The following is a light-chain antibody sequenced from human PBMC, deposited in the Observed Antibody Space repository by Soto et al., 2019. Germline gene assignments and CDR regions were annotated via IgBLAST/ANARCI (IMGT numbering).Light chain of an antibody. J-gene: IGKJ5*01. CDR2: GAS. Sequence: DIVLTQSPGTLSLSPGERATLSCRASQSVSSNYLAWYQQIPGQPPRLLIYGASTRATGIPARFSGSGSGTDFTLTISSLQPEDFATYYCQQTFTTPITFGQGTRLE. CDR3: QQTFTTPIT. CDR1: QSVSSNY. V-gene: IGKV3-20*01.